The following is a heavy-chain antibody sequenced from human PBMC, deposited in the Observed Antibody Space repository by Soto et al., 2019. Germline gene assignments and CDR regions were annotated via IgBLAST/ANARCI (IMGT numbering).Heavy chain of an antibody. V-gene: IGHV4-39*01. CDR1: GGSIVTTNYY. CDR3: AHYNSGSPIHQHFGF. Sequence: PSETLSLTCTVSGGSIVTTNYYWGWIRQPPGTGLEWIGSIYYSGSTYYNPSLKGRVTISVDTSKNQFSLRLSSVTAADTAVYYCAHYNSGSPIHQHFGFWGQGTLVTVSS. J-gene: IGHJ4*02. CDR2: IYYSGST. D-gene: IGHD3-10*01.